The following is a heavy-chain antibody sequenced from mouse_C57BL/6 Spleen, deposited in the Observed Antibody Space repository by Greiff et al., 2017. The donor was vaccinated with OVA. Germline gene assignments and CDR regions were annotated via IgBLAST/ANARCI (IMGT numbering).Heavy chain of an antibody. CDR1: GYTFTSYW. J-gene: IGHJ1*03. CDR2: IDPSDSET. Sequence: QVQLQQSGAELVRPGSSVKLSCKASGYTFTSYWMHWVKQRPIQGLEWIGNIDPSDSETPYNQKFKDKATLTVDKSSSTAYMQLSSLTSEDSAVYYCARRGTVVATRYFDVWGTGTTVTVSS. D-gene: IGHD1-1*01. CDR3: ARRGTVVATRYFDV. V-gene: IGHV1-52*01.